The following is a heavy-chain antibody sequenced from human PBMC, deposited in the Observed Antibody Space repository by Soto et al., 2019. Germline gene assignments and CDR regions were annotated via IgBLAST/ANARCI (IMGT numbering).Heavy chain of an antibody. J-gene: IGHJ5*02. V-gene: IGHV4-30-2*01. Sequence: PSETLSLTCDVSGDTISTGGYTWAWIRQPPGKALEWIGHTYHSGNPYYNPSLKSRVIISVDRSKNQFSLKVRSVTAADTAVYYCARVRDCSAGTCYSWWFDPWGQGTLVTVSS. D-gene: IGHD2-15*01. CDR3: ARVRDCSAGTCYSWWFDP. CDR2: TYHSGNP. CDR1: GDTISTGGYT.